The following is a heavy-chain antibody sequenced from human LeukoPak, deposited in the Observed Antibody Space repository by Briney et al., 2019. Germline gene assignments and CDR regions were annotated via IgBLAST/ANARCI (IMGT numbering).Heavy chain of an antibody. CDR2: IKQDGSEK. J-gene: IGHJ4*02. V-gene: IGHV3-7*01. D-gene: IGHD3-16*01. CDR1: GFTFSSYW. Sequence: GGSLRLSCAASGFTFSSYWMSWVRQAPGKGLEWVANIKQDGSEKYYQDSVKGRFTISRDNAKNSLFLQMNSLRVEDTAVYYCASSRGFDYWGQGTLVTVSS. CDR3: ASSRGFDY.